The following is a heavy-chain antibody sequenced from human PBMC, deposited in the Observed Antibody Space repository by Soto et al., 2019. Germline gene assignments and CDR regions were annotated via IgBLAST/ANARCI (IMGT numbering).Heavy chain of an antibody. V-gene: IGHV3-23*01. CDR1: GFTFSTYA. CDR2: ISGSGGST. Sequence: EVQLLESGGGLVQPGGSLRLSCAASGFTFSTYAMNWVRQAPGKGLEWVSTISGSGGSTYYADSVKGRFTISRDNSKNTLYRQTNSLRAEDTALYYCAKDLGSSGSYHGIYFDSWGQGTLVTVSS. CDR3: AKDLGSSGSYHGIYFDS. J-gene: IGHJ4*02. D-gene: IGHD1-26*01.